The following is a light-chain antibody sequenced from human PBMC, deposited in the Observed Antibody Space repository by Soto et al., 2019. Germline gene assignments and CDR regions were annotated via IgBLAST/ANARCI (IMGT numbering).Light chain of an antibody. CDR1: RSVSSN. CDR3: QQYNNWSPYT. J-gene: IGKJ2*01. V-gene: IGKV3-15*01. CDR2: GAS. Sequence: EIVMTQSPATLSVSPGERATLSCRASRSVSSNLAWYQQKPGQAPRLLMYGASTRATGIPARFSGSGSGTEFTLTISSLQSEDFAVYYCQQYNNWSPYTFGQGTKLEIK.